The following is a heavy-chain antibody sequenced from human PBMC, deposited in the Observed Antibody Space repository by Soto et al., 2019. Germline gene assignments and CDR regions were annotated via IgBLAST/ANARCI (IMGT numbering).Heavy chain of an antibody. CDR2: IYYSGST. CDR3: ARGGSNWNYRGGMDV. D-gene: IGHD1-7*01. CDR1: GGSISSGDYY. V-gene: IGHV4-30-4*01. Sequence: QVQLQESGPGLVKPSQTLSLTCTVSGGSISSGDYYWSWIRQPPGKGLEWIGNIYYSGSTYYNPSLKSRVTISVDTSKNQFSLKLSSVTAADTAVYYCARGGSNWNYRGGMDVWGQGTTVTVSS. J-gene: IGHJ6*02.